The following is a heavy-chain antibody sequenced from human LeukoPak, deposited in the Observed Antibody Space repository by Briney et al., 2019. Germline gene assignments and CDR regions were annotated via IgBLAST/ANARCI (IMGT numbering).Heavy chain of an antibody. D-gene: IGHD6-19*01. J-gene: IGHJ4*02. CDR3: AKALGSQDY. V-gene: IGHV3-74*01. Sequence: GGSLTLSCAPSGFTFSSSWMHWVPQAPGKGLVWVSRINTDGRTTTYADSVKGRLTISRDNAKSTVYLQMNSLRPEDTALYYCAKALGSQDYWGQGTLVTVSS. CDR2: INTDGRTT. CDR1: GFTFSSSW.